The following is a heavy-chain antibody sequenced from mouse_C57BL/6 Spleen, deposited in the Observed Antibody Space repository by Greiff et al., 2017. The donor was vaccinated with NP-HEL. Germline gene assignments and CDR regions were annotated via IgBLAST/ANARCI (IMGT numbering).Heavy chain of an antibody. D-gene: IGHD1-1*01. CDR2: ISSGSSTI. J-gene: IGHJ1*03. Sequence: DVMLVESGGGLVKPGGSLKLSCAASGFTFSDYGMHWVRQAPEKGLEWVAYISSGSSTIYYADTVKGRFTISRDNAKNTLFLQMTSLRSEDTAMYYCARGHYYGSSYPLYWYFDVWGTGTTVTVSS. CDR3: ARGHYYGSSYPLYWYFDV. V-gene: IGHV5-17*01. CDR1: GFTFSDYG.